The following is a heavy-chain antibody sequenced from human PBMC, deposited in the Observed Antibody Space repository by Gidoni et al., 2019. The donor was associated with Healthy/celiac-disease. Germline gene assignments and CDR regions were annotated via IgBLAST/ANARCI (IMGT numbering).Heavy chain of an antibody. Sequence: QVQLVESGGGVVQPGRSLRLSCAASGFTFSSYAMHWVRQAPGKGLEWVAVISYDGSNKYYADSVKGRFTISRDNSKNTLYLQMNSLRAEDTAVYYCARDGGGSGYDFPLSWFDPWGQGTLVTVSS. CDR2: ISYDGSNK. J-gene: IGHJ5*02. V-gene: IGHV3-30-3*01. CDR3: ARDGGGSGYDFPLSWFDP. D-gene: IGHD5-12*01. CDR1: GFTFSSYA.